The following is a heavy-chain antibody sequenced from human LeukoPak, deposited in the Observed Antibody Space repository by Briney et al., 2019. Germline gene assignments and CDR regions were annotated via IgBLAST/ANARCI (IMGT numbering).Heavy chain of an antibody. D-gene: IGHD3-16*01. CDR3: ARDDNWVFDS. J-gene: IGHJ4*02. CDR2: IRSSSSII. CDR1: GFTFTSYS. Sequence: GGSLRLSCAASGFTFTSYSMDWVRQAPGKGLEWVSYIRSSSSIISYADSVNGRFTISSDNAKNSLYLQMNSLRDEDTAVYYCARDDNWVFDSWGQGTLVTVSS. V-gene: IGHV3-48*02.